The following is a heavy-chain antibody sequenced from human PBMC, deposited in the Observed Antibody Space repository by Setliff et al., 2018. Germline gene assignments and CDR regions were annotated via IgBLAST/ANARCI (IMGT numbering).Heavy chain of an antibody. D-gene: IGHD3-3*01. Sequence: SETLSLTCAVYGGSFSGYYWSWIRQPPGKGLEWIGEINHSGSTNYNPSLKSRVTISVDTSKNQFSLKLSSVTAADTAVYYCARSPITIFGVVLHPLDYWGQGTLVTVS. J-gene: IGHJ4*02. V-gene: IGHV4-34*01. CDR2: INHSGST. CDR1: GGSFSGYY. CDR3: ARSPITIFGVVLHPLDY.